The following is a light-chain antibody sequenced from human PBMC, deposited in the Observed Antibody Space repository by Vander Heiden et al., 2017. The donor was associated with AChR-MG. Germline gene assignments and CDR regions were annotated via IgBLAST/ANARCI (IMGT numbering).Light chain of an antibody. Sequence: LPTQPPSASGTPGQAVTISCTGSSCNIGSNTVHWYQQLPGTAPKLLIYSNNQRPSGVPDRFSGSKSGTSAALAISGLQSEDEADYYCAAWDDSLNGVVFGGGTKLTVL. CDR1: SCNIGSNT. CDR2: SNN. V-gene: IGLV1-44*01. CDR3: AAWDDSLNGVV. J-gene: IGLJ2*01.